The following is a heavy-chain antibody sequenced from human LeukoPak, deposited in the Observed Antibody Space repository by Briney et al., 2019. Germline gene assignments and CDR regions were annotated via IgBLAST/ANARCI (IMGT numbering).Heavy chain of an antibody. CDR2: LYYDGRT. D-gene: IGHD1-26*01. Sequence: SETLSLTCTVFGDSVSSSNYYWAWFRQPPGKGLDWIGSLYYDGRTYYSPSLESRVTVSVDTSKNQFALKLTSVTAADTAVYYWARRGGKWDVNWFDPWGPGTLVTVSS. J-gene: IGHJ5*02. CDR3: ARRGGKWDVNWFDP. CDR1: GDSVSSSNYY. V-gene: IGHV4-39*01.